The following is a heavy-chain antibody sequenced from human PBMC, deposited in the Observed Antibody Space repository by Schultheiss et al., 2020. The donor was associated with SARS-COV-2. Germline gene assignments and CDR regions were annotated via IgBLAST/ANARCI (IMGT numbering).Heavy chain of an antibody. D-gene: IGHD6-19*01. J-gene: IGHJ4*02. V-gene: IGHV1-18*01. CDR2: ISAYNGNT. CDR1: GYTFTSYG. Sequence: ASVKVSCKASGYTFTSYGISWVRQAPGQGLEWMGWISAYNGNTNYAQKLQGRVTMTTDTSTSTAYMELRSLRSDDTAVYYCARDPRASGWYDYFDYWGQGTLVTVSS. CDR3: ARDPRASGWYDYFDY.